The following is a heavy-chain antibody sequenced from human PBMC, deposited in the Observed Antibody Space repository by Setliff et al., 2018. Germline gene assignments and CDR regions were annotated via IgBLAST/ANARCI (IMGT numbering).Heavy chain of an antibody. Sequence: KPSETLSLTCGGYAGSLSDYYWSWIRQPPGKGLEWIGEINQSGSTTYNPSLKGRVTISMDTSKNQFSLKLTSVTAADTAVYYCARGRQYCTSLSCLNFYYYYYYMDVWGKGTTVTVSS. J-gene: IGHJ6*03. D-gene: IGHD2-8*01. CDR2: INQSGST. V-gene: IGHV4-34*01. CDR1: AGSLSDYY. CDR3: ARGRQYCTSLSCLNFYYYYYYMDV.